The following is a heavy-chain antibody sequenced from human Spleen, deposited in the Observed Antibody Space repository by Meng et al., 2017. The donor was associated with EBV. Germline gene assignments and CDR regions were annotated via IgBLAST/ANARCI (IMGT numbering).Heavy chain of an antibody. V-gene: IGHV6-1*01. CDR2: TYYRSKWYN. D-gene: IGHD6-13*01. CDR3: TRAPQQIATAGAQFDY. Sequence: QVQLQQSGPGLVKPSQTLSPTCAISGDSVSSNSGAWNWIRQSPSRGLEWLGRTYYRSKWYNDYAVSVKSRISINPDTSKNQFSLQLNSVTPEDTAVYYCTRAPQQIATAGAQFDYWGQGTLVTVAS. J-gene: IGHJ4*02. CDR1: GDSVSSNSGA.